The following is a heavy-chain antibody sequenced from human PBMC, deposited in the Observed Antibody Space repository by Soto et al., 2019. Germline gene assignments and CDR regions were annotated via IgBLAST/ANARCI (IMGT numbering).Heavy chain of an antibody. CDR2: ISSSSSYI. Sequence: PGGSLRLSCAASGFTFSSYSMNWVRQAPGKGLEWVSSISSSSSYIYYADSVKGRFTISRDNAKNSLYLQMNSLRAEDTAVYYCAREKFFNSEPFDYWGQGTLVTVSS. CDR1: GFTFSSYS. CDR3: AREKFFNSEPFDY. D-gene: IGHD1-1*01. V-gene: IGHV3-21*01. J-gene: IGHJ4*02.